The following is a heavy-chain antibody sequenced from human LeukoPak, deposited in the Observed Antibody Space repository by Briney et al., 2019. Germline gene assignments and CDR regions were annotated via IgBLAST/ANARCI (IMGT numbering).Heavy chain of an antibody. J-gene: IGHJ4*02. D-gene: IGHD3-10*01. CDR1: GFNFSSYD. V-gene: IGHV3-21*06. CDR2: ISSSGSYI. Sequence: GGSLRLSCAASGFNFSSYDLSWVRQAPGKGLEWVSSISSSGSYIYYADSMRGRFTISRDNAKNSLYLQMNSLRAEDTAVYYCARDNYYYDMGDYWGQGTLVTVSS. CDR3: ARDNYYYDMGDY.